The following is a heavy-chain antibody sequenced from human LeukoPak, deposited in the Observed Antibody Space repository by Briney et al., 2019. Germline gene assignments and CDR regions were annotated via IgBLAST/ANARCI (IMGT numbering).Heavy chain of an antibody. V-gene: IGHV3-30*02. CDR2: IRYDGSNK. J-gene: IGHJ4*02. CDR1: GFTFSSYG. Sequence: GGSLRLSCAASGFTFSSYGMHWVRQAPGKGLEWVAFIRYDGSNKYYADSVKGRFTISRDNSKNTLYLQMNSLRAEDTAVYYCAKDPPLVVAATLGHYFDYWGQGTLVTVSP. D-gene: IGHD2-15*01. CDR3: AKDPPLVVAATLGHYFDY.